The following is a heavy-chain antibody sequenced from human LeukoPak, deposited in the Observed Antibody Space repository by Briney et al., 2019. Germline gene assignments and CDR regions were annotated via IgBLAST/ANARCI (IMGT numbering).Heavy chain of an antibody. CDR2: ISGSGGST. CDR3: AKAPLKWVAVAGFDP. J-gene: IGHJ5*02. D-gene: IGHD6-19*01. Sequence: GGSLRLSCAASGFTFSSYAMSWVRQAPGKGLEWVSAISGSGGSTYYADSVKGRFTISRDNSKNTLYLQMNSLRAEDTAVYHCAKAPLKWVAVAGFDPWGQGTLVTVSS. CDR1: GFTFSSYA. V-gene: IGHV3-23*01.